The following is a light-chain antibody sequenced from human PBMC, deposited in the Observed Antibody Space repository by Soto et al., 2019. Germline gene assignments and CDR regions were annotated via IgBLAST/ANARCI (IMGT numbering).Light chain of an antibody. V-gene: IGKV3-20*01. CDR2: GAS. CDR3: QQYQNLWT. Sequence: IVLTQSPGTLSLSPGEITTLSCSASQSISRYLAWYQQKPGQAPRLLIYGASSRATGIPDRFSGSGSGTDFTLTISRLEPEDFAVYYCQQYQNLWTFGQGTKVDIK. CDR1: QSISRY. J-gene: IGKJ1*01.